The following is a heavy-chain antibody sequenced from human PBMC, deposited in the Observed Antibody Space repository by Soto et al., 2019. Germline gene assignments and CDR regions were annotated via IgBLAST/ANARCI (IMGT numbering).Heavy chain of an antibody. V-gene: IGHV3-48*02. CDR2: ISSSSSTI. CDR3: ARDRESDSSSWYWVYYYGMDV. Sequence: EVQLVESGGGLVQPGGSLRLSCAASGFTFSRYSMNWVRQAPGQGLEWVSYISSSSSTIYYADSVKGRFTISRDNAKNSLYLPLDSLRDEDTAVYYCARDRESDSSSWYWVYYYGMDVWGQGTTVTVSS. CDR1: GFTFSRYS. D-gene: IGHD6-13*01. J-gene: IGHJ6*02.